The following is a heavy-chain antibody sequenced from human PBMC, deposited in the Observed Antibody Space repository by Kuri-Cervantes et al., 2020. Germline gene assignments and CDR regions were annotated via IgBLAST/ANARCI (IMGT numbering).Heavy chain of an antibody. D-gene: IGHD4-11*01. J-gene: IGHJ6*03. CDR2: ITWNSDST. Sequence: GESLKISCTASGFTFYNYGMSWVRQVPGMGLEWVSGITWNSDSTTYVDSVKGRFTISRDNAKNALYLQMSSLRVEDTAAYYCARGQFDYNPWRLYYLDVWGTGTTVTVSS. CDR1: GFTFYNYG. V-gene: IGHV3-20*04. CDR3: ARGQFDYNPWRLYYLDV.